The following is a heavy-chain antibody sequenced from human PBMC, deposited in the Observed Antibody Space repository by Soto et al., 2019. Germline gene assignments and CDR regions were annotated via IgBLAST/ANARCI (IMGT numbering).Heavy chain of an antibody. V-gene: IGHV1-18*01. CDR2: ISAYNGNT. CDR3: ARPSPTYPDYYRSDPGAFDI. CDR1: GYTFTSYG. D-gene: IGHD3-10*01. J-gene: IGHJ3*02. Sequence: GASVKVSGKASGYTFTSYGIIWVRQAPGQGLEWMGWISAYNGNTNYAQKLQGRVTMTTDTSTSTAYMELRSLRSDDTAVYYCARPSPTYPDYYRSDPGAFDISGPGTMVTVSS.